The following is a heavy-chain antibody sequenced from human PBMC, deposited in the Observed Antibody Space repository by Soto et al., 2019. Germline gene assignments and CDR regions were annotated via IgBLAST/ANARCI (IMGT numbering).Heavy chain of an antibody. CDR2: INHRGSA. V-gene: IGHV4-34*02. D-gene: IGHD5-12*01. CDR1: GESFIGYY. J-gene: IGHJ5*02. Sequence: QVHLQQWGAGLLKPSETLSLTCAVYGESFIGYYWTWIRQPPGKGLEWIGEINHRGSANYNPSLKSRVTISVDTSNNQFSLKLSSVTATDPSVYYCARTDIVTTNCFDPWGQGTLVTVSS. CDR3: ARTDIVTTNCFDP.